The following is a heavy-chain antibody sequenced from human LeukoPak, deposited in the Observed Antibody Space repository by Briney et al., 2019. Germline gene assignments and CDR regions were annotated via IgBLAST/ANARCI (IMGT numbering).Heavy chain of an antibody. V-gene: IGHV3-23*01. CDR3: AKDLRNWNDGAFDI. J-gene: IGHJ3*02. D-gene: IGHD1-20*01. CDR1: GFTFSSNA. CDR2: ISGSGGST. Sequence: PGGSLRLSCAASGFTFSSNAMSWVRQPPGKGLEWVSAISGSGGSTYYADSVKGRFTISRDNSKNTLYLQMNCLRDEDTVVYYCAKDLRNWNDGAFDIWGQGTMVTVSS.